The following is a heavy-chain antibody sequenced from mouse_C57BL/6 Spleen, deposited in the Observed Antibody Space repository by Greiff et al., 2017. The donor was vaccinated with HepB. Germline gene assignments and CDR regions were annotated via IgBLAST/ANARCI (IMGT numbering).Heavy chain of an antibody. CDR2: INPNNGGT. V-gene: IGHV1-18*01. CDR1: GYTFTDYN. Sequence: VQLQQSGPELVKPGASVKLPCKASGYTFTDYNMDWVKQSHGKSLEWIGDINPNNGGTIYNQKFKGKATLTVDKSSSTAYMELRSLTSEDTAVYYCARTPYSNYEDYFDYWGQGTTLTVSS. D-gene: IGHD2-5*01. J-gene: IGHJ2*01. CDR3: ARTPYSNYEDYFDY.